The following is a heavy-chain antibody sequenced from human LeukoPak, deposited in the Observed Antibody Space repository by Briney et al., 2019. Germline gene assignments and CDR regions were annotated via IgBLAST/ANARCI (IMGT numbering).Heavy chain of an antibody. Sequence: GESLKISCQGSGYSFTSYYIAWVRQRPRQGLEWMGIVFPADADNTYTPSVKGQVTISVDKSLKSAYLQWRNLKASDTAIYYCERPGESDLAGYLQHWGQGTPVTVSS. D-gene: IGHD2-21*01. CDR3: ERPGESDLAGYLQH. J-gene: IGHJ1*01. CDR1: GYSFTSYY. CDR2: VFPADADN. V-gene: IGHV5-51*01.